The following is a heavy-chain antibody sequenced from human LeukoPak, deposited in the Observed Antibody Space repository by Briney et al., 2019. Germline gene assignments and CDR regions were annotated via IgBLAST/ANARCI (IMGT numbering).Heavy chain of an antibody. V-gene: IGHV4-59*01. Sequence: SETLSLTCPVSGGYISNYSWNWIRQPPGKGLEWIGYIYYNGSTNYNASLKSRVTISVATSRNQFSLKLSSVTAADTAVYYCARRWRGYYYMDVWGKGTTVSVSS. CDR1: GGYISNYS. J-gene: IGHJ6*03. D-gene: IGHD4-23*01. CDR2: IYYNGST. CDR3: ARRWRGYYYMDV.